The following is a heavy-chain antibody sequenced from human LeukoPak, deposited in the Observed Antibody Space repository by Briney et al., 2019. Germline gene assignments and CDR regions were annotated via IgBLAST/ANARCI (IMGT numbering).Heavy chain of an antibody. Sequence: ASVKVSCKASGYTFTSYDINWVRQATGQGLEWMGWMNPNSGNTGYAQKFQGRVTMTRNTSISTAYMELSSLRSEDTAVYYCAPTPKFYGSGSYYTDYWGQGTLVTVSS. CDR3: APTPKFYGSGSYYTDY. CDR1: GYTFTSYD. V-gene: IGHV1-8*01. CDR2: MNPNSGNT. J-gene: IGHJ4*02. D-gene: IGHD3-10*01.